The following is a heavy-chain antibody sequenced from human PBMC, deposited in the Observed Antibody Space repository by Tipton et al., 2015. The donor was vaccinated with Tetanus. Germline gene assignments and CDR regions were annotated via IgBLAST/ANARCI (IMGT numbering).Heavy chain of an antibody. J-gene: IGHJ4*02. CDR3: AKELERPHSLFDY. D-gene: IGHD3-3*01. V-gene: IGHV3-21*01. Sequence: SLRLSCAASGITFSSYTMNWVRQAPGKGLEWVSSVSPTSSHIYYADSVKGRFTISRDNAKNSLYLQMNSLRAEDTAVYYCAKELERPHSLFDYWGQGTLVTVSS. CDR1: GITFSSYT. CDR2: VSPTSSHI.